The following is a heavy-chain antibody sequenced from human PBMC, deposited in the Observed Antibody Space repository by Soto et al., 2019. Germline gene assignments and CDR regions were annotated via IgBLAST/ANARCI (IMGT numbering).Heavy chain of an antibody. CDR3: ARVGRAAGTGYFDY. CDR1: GFTVSSNY. CDR2: IYSGGST. Sequence: GGSLRLSCAASGFTVSSNYMSWVRQAPGKGLEWVSVIYSGGSTYYADSVKGRFTISRDNSKNTLYLQMNSLRAEDTAVYYCARVGRAAGTGYFDYWGQGTLVTVSS. D-gene: IGHD6-13*01. V-gene: IGHV3-53*01. J-gene: IGHJ4*02.